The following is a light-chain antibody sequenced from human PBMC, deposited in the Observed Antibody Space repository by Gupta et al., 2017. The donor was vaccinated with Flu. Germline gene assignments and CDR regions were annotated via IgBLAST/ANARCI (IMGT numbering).Light chain of an antibody. CDR1: SSDVGTYNY. CDR2: DVS. CDR3: CSYTSSSTLV. J-gene: IGLJ1*01. Sequence: CTGTSSDVGTYNYVSWYQQPPGKAPKLMIYDVSNRPSGVSNRFSGSKSGNTASLTISGLQAEDEADFYCCSYTSSSTLVFGTGTKVTVL. V-gene: IGLV2-14*03.